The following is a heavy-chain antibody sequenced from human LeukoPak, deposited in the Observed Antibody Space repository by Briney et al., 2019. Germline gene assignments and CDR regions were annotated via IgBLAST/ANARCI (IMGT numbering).Heavy chain of an antibody. CDR1: GGSFSGYY. Sequence: SETLSLTCAVYGGSFSGYYWSWIRQPPGKGLEWIGEINHSGSTNYNPSLKSRVTISVDTSKNQFSLKLSSVTAADTAVYYCARETHYDSSGYDPWGQGTLVTVSS. V-gene: IGHV4-34*01. CDR3: ARETHYDSSGYDP. J-gene: IGHJ5*02. CDR2: INHSGST. D-gene: IGHD3-22*01.